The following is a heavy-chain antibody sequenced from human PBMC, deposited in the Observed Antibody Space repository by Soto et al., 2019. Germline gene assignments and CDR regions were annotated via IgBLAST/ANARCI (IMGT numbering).Heavy chain of an antibody. CDR1: GYTFTGYY. V-gene: IGHV1-2*04. Sequence: GASVKVSCKASGYTFTGYYMHWVRQAPGQGLEWMGWINPNSGGTNYAQKFQGWVTMTRDTSISTAYVELSRLGSDDTAVYYCARGADSSGRHHEEPYYFDYWGQGTLVTVSS. CDR3: ARGADSSGRHHEEPYYFDY. J-gene: IGHJ4*02. D-gene: IGHD6-19*01. CDR2: INPNSGGT.